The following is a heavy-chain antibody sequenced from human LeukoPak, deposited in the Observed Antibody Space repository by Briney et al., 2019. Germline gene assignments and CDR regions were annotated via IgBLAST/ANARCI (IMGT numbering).Heavy chain of an antibody. CDR3: ARLSPY. CDR2: ITGSGGST. D-gene: IGHD4/OR15-4a*01. J-gene: IGHJ4*02. CDR1: GFTFSNYG. V-gene: IGHV3-23*01. Sequence: GGSLRLSCAASGFTFSNYGLSWVRQAPGKGLEWVSGITGSGGSTYYADSVKGRFTISRDNSKNTLYLQMNSLRAEDTAIYYCARLSPYWGQGTLVTVSS.